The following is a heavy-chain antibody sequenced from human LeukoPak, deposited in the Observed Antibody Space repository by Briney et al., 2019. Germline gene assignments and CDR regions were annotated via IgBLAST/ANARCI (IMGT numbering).Heavy chain of an antibody. J-gene: IGHJ4*02. D-gene: IGHD3-10*01. V-gene: IGHV1-69*06. CDR3: ARWAFEEYYYGSGSYQEDY. CDR2: ITPDVGTT. Sequence: AASLKLSCKASGCTFSSYAMNWVRQAPGQGLEWMAVITPDVGTTNYAHTLQGRVTITADKSTSTAYMELSSLRSEDTAVYYCARWAFEEYYYGSGSYQEDYWGQGTLGTVSS. CDR1: GCTFSSYA.